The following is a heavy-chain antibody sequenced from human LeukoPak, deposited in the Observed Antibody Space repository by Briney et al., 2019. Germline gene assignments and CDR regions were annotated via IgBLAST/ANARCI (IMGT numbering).Heavy chain of an antibody. D-gene: IGHD5-18*01. CDR3: ARRATTERGHSYGLDF. CDR1: GFTFDDYG. Sequence: GGSLRLSCAASGFTFDDYGMSWVRQAPGKGLEGVSGINWNGGSTGYADSMKGRFTISRDNAKNSLFLQMNNLRAEDTAVYFCARRATTERGHSYGLDFWGQGTLVTVSS. J-gene: IGHJ4*02. V-gene: IGHV3-20*04. CDR2: INWNGGST.